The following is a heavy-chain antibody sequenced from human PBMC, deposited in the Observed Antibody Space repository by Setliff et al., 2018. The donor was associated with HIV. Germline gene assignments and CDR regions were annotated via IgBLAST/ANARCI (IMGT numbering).Heavy chain of an antibody. V-gene: IGHV3-23*01. D-gene: IGHD2-21*02. CDR2: ISGSGGST. CDR3: ATKAYCGGDCYYLTHAFDI. J-gene: IGHJ3*02. CDR1: GFTFSSYA. Sequence: PGESLKISCAASGFTFSSYAMSWVRQAPGKGLEWVSAISGSGGSTYYADSVKGRFTISRDNSKNTLYLQMNSLRAEDTAVYYCATKAYCGGDCYYLTHAFDIWGQGTMVTVSS.